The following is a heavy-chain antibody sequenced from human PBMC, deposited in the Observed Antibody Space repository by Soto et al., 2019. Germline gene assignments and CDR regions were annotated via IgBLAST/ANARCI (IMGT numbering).Heavy chain of an antibody. CDR1: GGSISSSSYY. CDR3: ARRGGSSPFDY. V-gene: IGHV4-39*01. Sequence: QKQLQESGPGLVKPSETLSLTCTVSGGSISSSSYYWGWIRQSPGKGLEWIGNFYYSGSTYYNPSLKNRVTISVDTSKNQFSLKLSSVTAADTAVYYCARRGGSSPFDYWGQGTLVTVSS. J-gene: IGHJ4*02. CDR2: FYYSGST. D-gene: IGHD1-26*01.